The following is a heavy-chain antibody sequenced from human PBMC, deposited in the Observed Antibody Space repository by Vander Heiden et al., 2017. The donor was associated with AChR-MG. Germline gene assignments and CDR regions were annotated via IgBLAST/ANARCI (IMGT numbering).Heavy chain of an antibody. CDR1: GFTFSSYD. CDR3: SRVARDSRAFDI. Sequence: EVQLVESGGGLVQPGGSLRLSCAASGFTFSSYDMHCVRQATGKGLEWVSAIGPAGDTYYPGSVKGRFTISRENAKNSLYLHMNSLRAGDTAVYYCSRVARDSRAFDIWGQGTMVTVSS. CDR2: IGPAGDT. J-gene: IGHJ3*02. V-gene: IGHV3-13*01.